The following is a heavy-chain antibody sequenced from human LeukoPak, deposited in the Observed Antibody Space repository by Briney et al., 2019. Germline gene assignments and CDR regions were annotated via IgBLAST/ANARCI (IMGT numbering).Heavy chain of an antibody. CDR3: ARGRHFDSGGYYAAFYFDL. V-gene: IGHV1-2*02. Sequence: ASVKVSCKASGYFFKCYYIHWVRQAPGQDLEWMGWINPDSGGTKYAQMFQGSLSLTRDTYISTAYMEMKSLTSDDAAVYYCARGRHFDSGGYYAAFYFDLWGQGTLVTVSS. CDR1: GYFFKCYY. CDR2: INPDSGGT. J-gene: IGHJ4*02. D-gene: IGHD3-22*01.